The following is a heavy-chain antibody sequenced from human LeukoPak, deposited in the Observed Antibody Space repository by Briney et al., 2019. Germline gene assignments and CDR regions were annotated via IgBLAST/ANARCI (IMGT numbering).Heavy chain of an antibody. V-gene: IGHV4-39*01. CDR1: GGSISSSSYY. CDR3: ARRYSSGWPWYFHL. J-gene: IGHJ2*01. Sequence: SETLSLTCTVSGGSISSSSYYWGWIRQPPGKGLEWIGSIYYSGSTYYNPSLKSRVTISVDTSKNQFSLKLTSVTAADTAVYYCARRYSSGWPWYFHLWGHGTLVTVSS. D-gene: IGHD6-19*01. CDR2: IYYSGST.